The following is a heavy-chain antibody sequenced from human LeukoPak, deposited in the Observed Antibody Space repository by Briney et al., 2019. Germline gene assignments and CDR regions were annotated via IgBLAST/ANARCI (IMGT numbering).Heavy chain of an antibody. D-gene: IGHD5-18*01. J-gene: IGHJ6*03. Sequence: SETLSLTCTVSGGSISSYYWSWIRQPPGTGLEWIGYIYTSGSTNYNPSLKSRVTISVDTSKNQFSLKLSSVTAADTAVYYCARRAVDTAMVTGGNYYYMDVWGKGTTVTVSS. V-gene: IGHV4-4*09. CDR2: IYTSGST. CDR1: GGSISSYY. CDR3: ARRAVDTAMVTGGNYYYMDV.